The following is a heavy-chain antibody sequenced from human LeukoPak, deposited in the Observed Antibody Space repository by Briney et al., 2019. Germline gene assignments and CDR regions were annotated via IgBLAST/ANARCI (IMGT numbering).Heavy chain of an antibody. CDR1: GDSIKSTSYH. Sequence: SETLSLTCTVCGDSIKSTSYHWGWIRQPPGKGLEWIESSYYSRSTYYNPSLISRLTISVDPSRNQFSLRLSSVTAADTAVYHCAREVASSVEYWGQGSLVTVSS. V-gene: IGHV4-39*02. D-gene: IGHD3-10*01. J-gene: IGHJ4*02. CDR3: AREVASSVEY. CDR2: SYYSRST.